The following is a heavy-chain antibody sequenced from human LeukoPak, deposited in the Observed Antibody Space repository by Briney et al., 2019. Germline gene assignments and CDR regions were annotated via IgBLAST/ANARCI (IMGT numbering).Heavy chain of an antibody. CDR1: GGSISSSNW. CDR3: ASSVVVTAAGTFDI. V-gene: IGHV4-4*02. D-gene: IGHD2-21*02. CDR2: IYHSGST. J-gene: IGHJ3*02. Sequence: SETLSLTCAVSGGSISSSNWWSWVRQPPGKGLEWIGEIYHSGSTNYNPSLKSRVTISVDKSKNQFSLKLSSVTAADTAVYYCASSVVVTAAGTFDIWGQGTMVTVSS.